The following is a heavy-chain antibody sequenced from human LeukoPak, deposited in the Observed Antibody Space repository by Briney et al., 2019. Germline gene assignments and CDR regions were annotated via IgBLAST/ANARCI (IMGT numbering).Heavy chain of an antibody. CDR3: ARPRGRLVGLDY. D-gene: IGHD2-8*02. V-gene: IGHV5-51*01. J-gene: IGHJ4*02. CDR1: GSTFTSYW. Sequence: GGSLLISAQGFGSTFTSYWIRGARQVRANGQEWMGIIYPGDSDTRYRPSFPGQVTISPHKSISTAYLQWSRLKASDTAMYYCARPRGRLVGLDYWGPGPLVPVSS. CDR2: IYPGDSDT.